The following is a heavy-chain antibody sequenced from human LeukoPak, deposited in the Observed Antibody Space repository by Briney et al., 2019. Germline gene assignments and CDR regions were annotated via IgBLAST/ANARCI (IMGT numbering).Heavy chain of an antibody. V-gene: IGHV1-2*02. D-gene: IGHD3-10*01. J-gene: IGHJ6*03. CDR1: GYTFTGYY. Sequence: ASVKVSCKASGYTFTGYYTHWVRQAPGQGLEWMGWINPNSGGTNYAQKFQGRVTMTRDTSISTAYMELSRLRSDDTAVYYCARDLVRYYYGSGSPYHYYYMDVWGKGTTVTISS. CDR3: ARDLVRYYYGSGSPYHYYYMDV. CDR2: INPNSGGT.